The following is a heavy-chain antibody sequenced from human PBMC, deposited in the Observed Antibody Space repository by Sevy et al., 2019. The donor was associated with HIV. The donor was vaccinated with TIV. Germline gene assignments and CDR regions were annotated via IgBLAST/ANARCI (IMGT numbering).Heavy chain of an antibody. J-gene: IGHJ4*02. D-gene: IGHD6-13*01. V-gene: IGHV3-72*01. CDR3: ATHAGIAAAGRVFDY. CDR2: IRNKADSSNN. CDR1: GFTFSDHY. Sequence: GGSLRLSCAASGFTFSDHYMEWVRQAPGKGLEWVGRIRNKADSSNNKYAASVKGRFTISRDDSKNSLYLLMNSLKTEDTAVYYCATHAGIAAAGRVFDYWGQGTLVTVSS.